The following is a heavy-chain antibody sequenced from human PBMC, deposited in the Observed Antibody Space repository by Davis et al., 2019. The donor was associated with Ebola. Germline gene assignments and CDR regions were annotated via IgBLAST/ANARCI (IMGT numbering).Heavy chain of an antibody. CDR2: IRSKANSYAT. Sequence: GGSLRLSCAASGFTFSGSAMHWVRQASGKGLEWVGRIRSKANSYATAYAASVKGRFTISRDDSKNTAYLQMNSLKTEDTAVYYCTTADYYYGMDVWGQGTTVTVSS. CDR3: TTADYYYGMDV. V-gene: IGHV3-73*01. J-gene: IGHJ6*02. CDR1: GFTFSGSA.